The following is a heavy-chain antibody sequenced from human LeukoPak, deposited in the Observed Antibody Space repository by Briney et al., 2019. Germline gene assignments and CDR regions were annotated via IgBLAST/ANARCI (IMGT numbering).Heavy chain of an antibody. CDR2: TSSDLNVK. CDR3: ARGGYYGSGSPPSLYFDY. J-gene: IGHJ4*02. CDR1: GFTFRNYV. Sequence: GGSLRLSCAASGFTFRNYVIHWVRQAPGKGLEWVAVTSSDLNVKLYADSVKGRFTISRDNSRSTLYLQMNSLRPEDTAIYYCARGGYYGSGSPPSLYFDYWGQGTLVTVSS. V-gene: IGHV3-30-3*01. D-gene: IGHD3-10*01.